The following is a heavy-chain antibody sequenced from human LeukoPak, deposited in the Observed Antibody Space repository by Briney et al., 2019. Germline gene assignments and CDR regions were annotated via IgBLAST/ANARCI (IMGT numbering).Heavy chain of an antibody. D-gene: IGHD2-21*02. CDR3: ARAAYCGGDCYSPYYFDY. V-gene: IGHV1-18*01. CDR1: GYTFTSYG. CDR2: ISAYNGNT. J-gene: IGHJ4*02. Sequence: GASVKVSCKASGYTFTSYGISWVRQAPGQGLEWMGWISAYNGNTNYAQKLQGRVTMTTDTSTSTAYMELRSLRSDDTAVYYCARAAYCGGDCYSPYYFDYWGQGTLVTVSS.